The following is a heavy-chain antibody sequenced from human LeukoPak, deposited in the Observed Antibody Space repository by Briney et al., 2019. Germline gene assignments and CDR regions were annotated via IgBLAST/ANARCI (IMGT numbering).Heavy chain of an antibody. CDR3: AREKSGYSSGWYYFY. J-gene: IGHJ4*02. CDR1: GYTFTSYG. V-gene: IGHV1-18*01. D-gene: IGHD6-19*01. CDR2: ISAYNGNT. Sequence: ASVKVSCKASGYTFTSYGISWMRQAPGQGLEWMGWISAYNGNTNYAQKLQGRVTMTTDTSTSTAYMELRSLRSDDTAVYYCAREKSGYSSGWYYFYWGQGTLVTVSS.